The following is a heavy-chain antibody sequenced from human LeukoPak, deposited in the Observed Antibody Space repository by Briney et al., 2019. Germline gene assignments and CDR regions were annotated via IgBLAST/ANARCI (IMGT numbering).Heavy chain of an antibody. D-gene: IGHD1-14*01. Sequence: GGSLRLSCAASGFTFSRHWMSWVRLAPGKGLEWVANIKYDGSKIYCVDSVKGRFTISRDNAKNSMYLQMNSLRAEDTAVYYCARVGNNPRPEWGQGTLVTVSS. CDR2: IKYDGSKI. V-gene: IGHV3-7*03. J-gene: IGHJ4*02. CDR3: ARVGNNPRPE. CDR1: GFTFSRHW.